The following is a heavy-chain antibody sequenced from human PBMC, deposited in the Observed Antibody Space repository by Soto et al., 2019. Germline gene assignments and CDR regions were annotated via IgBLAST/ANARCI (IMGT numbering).Heavy chain of an antibody. J-gene: IGHJ4*02. CDR3: ARERLRTGDY. V-gene: IGHV3-64*04. D-gene: IGHD3-3*01. Sequence: GGSLRLSCSVAVITFRNYAMHWVRQAPGRGLEYVSGITSDGDNTWHADSVKGRFTISRDNAKNSLYLQMNSLRAEDTAVYYCARERLRTGDYWGQGTLVTVSS. CDR2: ITSDGDNT. CDR1: VITFRNYA.